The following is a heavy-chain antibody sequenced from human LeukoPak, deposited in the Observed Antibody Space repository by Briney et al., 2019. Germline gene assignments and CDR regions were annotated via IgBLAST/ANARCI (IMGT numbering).Heavy chain of an antibody. D-gene: IGHD2-8*02. Sequence: GGSLRLSCAASGCTFSTFAMIWVRKPPGKGLEWVSSIFPSGGEIHYADSVRGRFTISRDNSKSTLSLQMNSLRAEDTAIYYCATYRQVLSPFESWGQGTLVTVSS. J-gene: IGHJ4*02. CDR1: GCTFSTFA. CDR2: IFPSGGEI. CDR3: ATYRQVLSPFES. V-gene: IGHV3-23*01.